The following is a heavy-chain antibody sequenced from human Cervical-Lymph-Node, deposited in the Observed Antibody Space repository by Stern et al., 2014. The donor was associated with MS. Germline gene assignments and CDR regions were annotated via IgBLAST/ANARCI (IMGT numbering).Heavy chain of an antibody. Sequence: EVQLVESGGGLVQPGGSLRLSCAASGFAFNYYGMSWVRQAPGKGLEWVSILNPNGKNTHHAASVEGRLVITRDISKNPLYLQMNSLTVEDTATYYCAADPSTGGGPWGQGTLVTVSS. CDR1: GFAFNYYG. V-gene: IGHV3-23*04. D-gene: IGHD1-1*01. CDR3: AADPSTGGGP. CDR2: LNPNGKNT. J-gene: IGHJ4*02.